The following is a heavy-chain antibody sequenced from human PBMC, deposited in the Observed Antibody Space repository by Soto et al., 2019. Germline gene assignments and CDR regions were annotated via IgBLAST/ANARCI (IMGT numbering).Heavy chain of an antibody. J-gene: IGHJ4*02. V-gene: IGHV5-51*01. Sequence: SVVSVRQKNGKGLEWMGIIYPGDSDTRYSPSFQGQVTISADKSISTAYLQWSSLKASDTAMYYCARSYSNDLFHWGQGTLVTVTS. CDR1: S. D-gene: IGHD4-4*01. CDR3: ARSYSNDLFH. CDR2: IYPGDSDT.